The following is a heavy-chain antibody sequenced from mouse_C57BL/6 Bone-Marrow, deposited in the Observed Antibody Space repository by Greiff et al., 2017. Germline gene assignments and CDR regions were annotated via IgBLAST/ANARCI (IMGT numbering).Heavy chain of an antibody. CDR3: ARPMDGYLDAMDY. CDR2: ISSGSSTI. D-gene: IGHD2-3*01. CDR1: GFTFSDYG. V-gene: IGHV5-17*01. Sequence: EVMLVESGGGLVKPGGSLKLSCAASGFTFSDYGMHWVRQAPEKGLEWVAYISSGSSTIYYADTVKGRFTISRDNAKNTLFLQMTSLRSADTAMCYSARPMDGYLDAMDYWGQGTSVTVSS. J-gene: IGHJ4*01.